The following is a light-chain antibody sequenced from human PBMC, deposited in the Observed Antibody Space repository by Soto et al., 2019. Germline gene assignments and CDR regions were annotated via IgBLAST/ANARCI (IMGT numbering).Light chain of an antibody. J-gene: IGLJ2*01. CDR1: SSDVGSYNL. CDR2: EGS. CDR3: CSYAVGGTFV. Sequence: QSALTQPASVSGSPGQSITISCTGTSSDVGSYNLVSWYQQHPGKAPKLMIYEGSKRPSGVSNRFSGSKSGNTASLIISGLQAEDEADYYCCSYAVGGTFVFGGGTKVTVL. V-gene: IGLV2-23*03.